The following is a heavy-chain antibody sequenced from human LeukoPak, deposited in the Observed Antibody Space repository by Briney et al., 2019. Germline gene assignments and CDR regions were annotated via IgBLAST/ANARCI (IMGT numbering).Heavy chain of an antibody. D-gene: IGHD3-16*01. CDR3: ARDWAHGSFDL. CDR1: GYTFTSYD. J-gene: IGHJ4*02. CDR2: INPGIFTT. V-gene: IGHV1-46*01. Sequence: ASVKVSCKASGYTFTSYDINWVRQAPGQGPEWMAIINPGIFTTTYAQKLQDRITVTSDTSTATVYMELRSLRLEDTAVYFCARDWAHGSFDLWGQGTLVTVSS.